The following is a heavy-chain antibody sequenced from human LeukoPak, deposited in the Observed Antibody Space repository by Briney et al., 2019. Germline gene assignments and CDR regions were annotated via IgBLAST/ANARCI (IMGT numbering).Heavy chain of an antibody. CDR3: AIGAIYYYGSGSYSAAFDL. Sequence: PSETLSLTCAVYGGSFSGYYWSWIRQPPGKWLEWIGEISHSGSTNYNPSLKSRVTISVDTSKNQFSLKLSSVTAADTAVDYCAIGAIYYYGSGSYSAAFDLWGQGTMVTVSS. CDR2: ISHSGST. J-gene: IGHJ3*01. CDR1: GGSFSGYY. D-gene: IGHD3-10*01. V-gene: IGHV4-34*01.